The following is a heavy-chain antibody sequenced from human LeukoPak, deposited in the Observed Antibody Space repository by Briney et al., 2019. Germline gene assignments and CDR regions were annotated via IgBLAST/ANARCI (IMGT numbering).Heavy chain of an antibody. CDR1: GYTFTSYY. Sequence: SVKVSCKASGYTFTSYYMHWVRQAPGQGLEWMGGIIPIFGTANYAQKFQGRVTITADESTSTAYMELSSLRSEDTAVYYCARERGDIVVVPAAMDVWGQGTTVTVSS. J-gene: IGHJ6*02. D-gene: IGHD2-2*01. CDR2: IIPIFGTA. V-gene: IGHV1-69*13. CDR3: ARERGDIVVVPAAMDV.